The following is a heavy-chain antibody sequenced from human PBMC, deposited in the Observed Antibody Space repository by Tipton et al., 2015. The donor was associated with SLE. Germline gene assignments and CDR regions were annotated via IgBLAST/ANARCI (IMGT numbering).Heavy chain of an antibody. CDR1: GFTFSDYY. J-gene: IGHJ4*02. CDR3: ARDGLGYSSGWYSDY. V-gene: IGHV3-11*06. Sequence: GSLRLSCAASGFTFSDYYMSWIRQAPGKGLEWVSYISSSSSYTNYADSVKGRFTISRDNAKNSLYLQMNSLRAEDTAVYYCARDGLGYSSGWYSDYWGQGTLVTVSS. D-gene: IGHD6-19*01. CDR2: ISSSSSYT.